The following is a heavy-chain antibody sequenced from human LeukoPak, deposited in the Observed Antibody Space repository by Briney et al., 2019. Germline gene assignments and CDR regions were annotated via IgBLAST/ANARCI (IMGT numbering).Heavy chain of an antibody. V-gene: IGHV4-4*02. D-gene: IGHD1-26*01. J-gene: IGHJ6*03. CDR2: IYHSGST. Sequence: SETLSLTCAVSGGSISSSNWWSWVRQPPGKGLEWIGEIYHSGSTNYNPSLKSRVTISVDKSKNQFSLKLSSVTAADTAVYYCARGRRVGATTPYYYYYMDVWGKGTTVTVSS. CDR3: ARGRRVGATTPYYYYYMDV. CDR1: GGSISSSNW.